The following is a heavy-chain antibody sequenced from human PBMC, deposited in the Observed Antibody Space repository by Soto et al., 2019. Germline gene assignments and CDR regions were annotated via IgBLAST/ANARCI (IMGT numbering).Heavy chain of an antibody. CDR1: GLTFSYSA. D-gene: IGHD3-10*01. CDR2: IVVSGGTT. CDR3: AAGHYYGEINTEGRIE. V-gene: IGHV1-58*02. Sequence: QIQLVQSGPEVRKPGTSVKVSCRASGLTFSYSAIQWVRQARGQSLEWIGWIVVSGGTTNFAPKFKETSTLTWDLSKSSSYMEMGRRLAEDTAVYYCAAGHYYGEINTEGRIEWGQGALVTVSS. J-gene: IGHJ4*02.